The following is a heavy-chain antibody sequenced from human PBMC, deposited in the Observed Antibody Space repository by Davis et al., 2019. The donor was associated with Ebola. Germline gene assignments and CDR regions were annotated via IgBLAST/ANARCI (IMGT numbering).Heavy chain of an antibody. CDR2: INHSGST. D-gene: IGHD2-15*01. CDR1: GGSFSGYY. J-gene: IGHJ6*02. Sequence: SETLSLTCAVYGGSFSGYYWSWIRQPPGKGLEWIGEINHSGSTNYNPSLKSRVTISVDTSKNQFSLKLSSMTAADTAVYYCARRSGSYYYYGMDVWGQGTTVTVSS. CDR3: ARRSGSYYYYGMDV. V-gene: IGHV4-34*01.